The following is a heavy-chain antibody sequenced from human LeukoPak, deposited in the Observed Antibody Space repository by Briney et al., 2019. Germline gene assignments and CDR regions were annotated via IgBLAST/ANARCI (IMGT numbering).Heavy chain of an antibody. V-gene: IGHV1-18*01. D-gene: IGHD2-15*01. CDR2: ICAYNGNT. J-gene: IGHJ4*02. CDR1: GYTVISYG. CDR3: ARDQCSGGSCYLFAIADY. Sequence: GASVNVSCKASGYTVISYGISWVRQAPGQGLEWMGWICAYNGNTNYAQKLQGRVTMTTDTSTSTAYMELRSLRSDDTAVYYCARDQCSGGSCYLFAIADYWGQGTLVTVSS.